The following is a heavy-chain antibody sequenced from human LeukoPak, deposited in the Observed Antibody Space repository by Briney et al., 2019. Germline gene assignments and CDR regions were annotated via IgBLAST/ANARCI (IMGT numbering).Heavy chain of an antibody. CDR2: IWYDGSNK. J-gene: IGHJ1*01. Sequence: GGSLRLSCAASGFTFSSYGIHWVRQAPGKGLEWVAVIWYDGSNKYYADSVKGRFTISRDNSKNTLYLQMNSLRAEDTAVYYCAKGAVAGNFAEYFQHWGQGTLVTVSS. V-gene: IGHV3-33*06. D-gene: IGHD6-19*01. CDR3: AKGAVAGNFAEYFQH. CDR1: GFTFSSYG.